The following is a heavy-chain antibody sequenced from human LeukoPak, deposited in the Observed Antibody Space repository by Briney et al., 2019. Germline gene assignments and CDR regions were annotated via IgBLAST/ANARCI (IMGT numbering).Heavy chain of an antibody. J-gene: IGHJ4*02. D-gene: IGHD6-19*01. V-gene: IGHV6-1*01. CDR1: GDGVSSNSVT. Sequence: SQTLSLTCAISGDGVSSNSVTWKWIRQSPSRGLEWLGRTYYRSTWYNDYAVSVSGRITVNPDTSKNQFSLHLNSVTPEDTAVYYCARLKGGPAGFDYWGQATLAT. CDR3: ARLKGGPAGFDY. CDR2: TYYRSTWYN.